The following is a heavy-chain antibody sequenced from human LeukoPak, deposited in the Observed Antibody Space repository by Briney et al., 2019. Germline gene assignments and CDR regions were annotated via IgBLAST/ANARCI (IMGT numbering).Heavy chain of an antibody. D-gene: IGHD3-22*01. CDR2: IYTSGST. V-gene: IGHV4-61*02. J-gene: IGHJ4*02. CDR3: ARSPLYYDSSGYYGRDY. Sequence: TSQTLSLTCTVSGGSISSGGYYWSWIRQPAGKGLEWIGRIYTSGSTNYNPSLKSRVTISVDTSKNQFSLKLSSVTAADTAVYYCARSPLYYDSSGYYGRDYWGQGTLVTVSS. CDR1: GGSISSGGYY.